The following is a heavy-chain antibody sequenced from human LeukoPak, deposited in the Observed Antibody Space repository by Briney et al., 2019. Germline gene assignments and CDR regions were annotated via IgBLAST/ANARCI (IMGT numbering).Heavy chain of an antibody. CDR3: ARISNWFDP. CDR1: GGSISSHY. Sequence: SETLSLTCTVSGGSISSHYWSWIRQPPGKGLEWIGYIYYSGSTNYNPSLKSRVTISVDTSKNQFSLKLSSVTAADTAVYYYARISNWFDPWGQGTLVTVSS. V-gene: IGHV4-59*11. J-gene: IGHJ5*02. CDR2: IYYSGST.